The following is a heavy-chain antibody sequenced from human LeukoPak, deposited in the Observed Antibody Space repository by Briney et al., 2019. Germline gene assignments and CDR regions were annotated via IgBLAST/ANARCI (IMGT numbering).Heavy chain of an antibody. CDR1: GFTVSSNY. J-gene: IGHJ4*02. Sequence: PGGSLRLSCAASGFTVSSNYMSWVRQAPGKGLEWVSVIYSGSSTYYADSVKGRFTISRDNSKNTLYLQMNSLRAEDTAVYYCANWGNYRDTWVDYWGQGTTVTVSS. CDR2: IYSGSST. V-gene: IGHV3-53*01. D-gene: IGHD3-16*02. CDR3: ANWGNYRDTWVDY.